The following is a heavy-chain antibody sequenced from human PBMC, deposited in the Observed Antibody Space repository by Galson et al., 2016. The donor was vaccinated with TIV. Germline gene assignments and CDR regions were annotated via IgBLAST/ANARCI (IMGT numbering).Heavy chain of an antibody. J-gene: IGHJ4*02. CDR3: TRFFSGNDY. CDR2: ISATTSHI. V-gene: IGHV3-21*01. D-gene: IGHD1-26*01. Sequence: SLRLSCAASGFSFSAYSMTWVRQTPGKGLEWVSFISATTSHIYYADSVKGRFTIFRDNTKNSLYLQINSLRAEDTAVYYCTRFFSGNDYWGQGTLVTVSS. CDR1: GFSFSAYS.